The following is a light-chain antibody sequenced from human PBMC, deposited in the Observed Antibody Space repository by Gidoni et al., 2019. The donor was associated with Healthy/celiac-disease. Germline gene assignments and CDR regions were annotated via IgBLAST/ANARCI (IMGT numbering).Light chain of an antibody. Sequence: DIQMTQSPSTLSASVGDRVTLTCRASQSISSWLAWYQQKPGKAPKLLIYKASSLESGVPSRFSGSGCGTEFTLTISSLRPDDFATYYCQQYNSYSWTFXQXTKVEIK. CDR2: KAS. V-gene: IGKV1-5*03. J-gene: IGKJ1*01. CDR3: QQYNSYSWT. CDR1: QSISSW.